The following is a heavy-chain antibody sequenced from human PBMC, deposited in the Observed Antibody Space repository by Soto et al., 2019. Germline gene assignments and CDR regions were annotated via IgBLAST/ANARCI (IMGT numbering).Heavy chain of an antibody. J-gene: IGHJ4*02. CDR3: ARDAGGYDILTAYYKAHRFDQ. V-gene: IGHV1-18*01. CDR1: GYTFGHFY. D-gene: IGHD3-9*01. CDR2: ISPHNRNT. Sequence: QVQLVQSGAEVKKPGDSVKASCKASGYTFGHFYISWVRQAPGQGLEWMGAISPHNRNTNYAEKFRGRVTKTTDTTTTTAKMEWRSLMSDDTAVYYCARDAGGYDILTAYYKAHRFDQWGQGALVTVSS.